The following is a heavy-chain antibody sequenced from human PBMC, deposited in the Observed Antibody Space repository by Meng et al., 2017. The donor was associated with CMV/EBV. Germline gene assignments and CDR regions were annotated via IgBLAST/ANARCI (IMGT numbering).Heavy chain of an antibody. CDR2: INPSGGST. CDR1: GYTFTSYY. CDR3: ANAVVRYNWFDP. J-gene: IGHJ5*02. Sequence: ASVKVSCKASGYTFTSYYMHWVRQAPGQGLEWMGIINPSGGSTSYAQKFQGRVTMTRGTSTSTVYMELSSLRSEDTAVYYCANAVVRYNWFDPWGQGTLVTVSS. V-gene: IGHV1-46*01. D-gene: IGHD4-23*01.